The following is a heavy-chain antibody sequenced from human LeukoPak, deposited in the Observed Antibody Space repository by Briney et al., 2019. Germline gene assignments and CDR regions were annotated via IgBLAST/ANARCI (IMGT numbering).Heavy chain of an antibody. Sequence: PGGSLRLSCAASAFTFSNYWMNWVRQAPGKGLEWVANINGDGSEKHYVDSVRGRFTISRDNAKNSLYLQMNSLRAEDTAVYYCARGVWAPFDSWGQGTLVSVSS. CDR2: INGDGSEK. D-gene: IGHD7-27*01. CDR1: AFTFSNYW. CDR3: ARGVWAPFDS. V-gene: IGHV3-7*01. J-gene: IGHJ4*02.